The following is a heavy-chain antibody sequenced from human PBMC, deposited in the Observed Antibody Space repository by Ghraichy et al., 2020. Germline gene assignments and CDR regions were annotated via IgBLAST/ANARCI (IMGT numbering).Heavy chain of an antibody. CDR2: IYYSGST. CDR3: ARGPPRYYFDY. J-gene: IGHJ4*02. CDR1: GGSITSYY. Sequence: SETLSLTCNVSGGSITSYYWSWIRQPPGKGLEWIGYIYYSGSTNYNPSLKSRVTISVDTSKNQFSLKLSSVTAADTAVYYCARGPPRYYFDYWGQGALVTVSS. V-gene: IGHV4-59*01.